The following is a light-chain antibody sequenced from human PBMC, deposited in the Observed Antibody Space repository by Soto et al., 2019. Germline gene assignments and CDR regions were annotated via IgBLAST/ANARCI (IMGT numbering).Light chain of an antibody. CDR2: ATS. Sequence: EIVMTQSPVTLSVSPGERATLSCRASQSVSSDLAWYQQKPGQAPRLLIHATSTRATDIPVRFSGSGSGTEFTLTISSLQSEDFAIYYCQQYNNRPYTFGQGTKLEIK. V-gene: IGKV3D-15*01. J-gene: IGKJ2*01. CDR3: QQYNNRPYT. CDR1: QSVSSD.